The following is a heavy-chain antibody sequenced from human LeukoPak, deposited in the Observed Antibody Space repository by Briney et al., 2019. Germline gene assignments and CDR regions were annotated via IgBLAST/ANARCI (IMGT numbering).Heavy chain of an antibody. CDR1: GFTFSSYE. CDR3: ARANLEEYYDSSGPNLDY. Sequence: TGGSLRLSCAASGFTFSSYEMNWVRQAPGKGLEWISYISSGGSTIYYADSVKGRFTISRDNAKNSLYLQMNSLRAEGTAVYYCARANLEEYYDSSGPNLDYWGQGTLVTVSS. CDR2: ISSGGSTI. J-gene: IGHJ4*02. V-gene: IGHV3-48*03. D-gene: IGHD3-22*01.